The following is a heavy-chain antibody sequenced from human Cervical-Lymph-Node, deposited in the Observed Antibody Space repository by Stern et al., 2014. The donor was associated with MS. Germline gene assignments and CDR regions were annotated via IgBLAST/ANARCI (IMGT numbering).Heavy chain of an antibody. CDR2: IHYSGST. D-gene: IGHD6-13*01. CDR1: GGSISSGGYY. Sequence: QVQLQESGPGLVKPSQTLSLTCTVSGGSISSGGYYWSWIRQHPGKGLEWIGYIHYSGSTYYNPSLKSRVTISGETSKNQFSLKLTSVTAADTAVYYCARELSSSWYNWFDPWGQGTLVTVPS. CDR3: ARELSSSWYNWFDP. V-gene: IGHV4-31*03. J-gene: IGHJ5*02.